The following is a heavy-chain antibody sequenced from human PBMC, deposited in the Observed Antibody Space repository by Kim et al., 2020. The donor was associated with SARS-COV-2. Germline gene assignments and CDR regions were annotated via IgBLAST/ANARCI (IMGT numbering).Heavy chain of an antibody. CDR2: IHTSGTT. Sequence: SETLSLTCTVSGGSISTYYWTWLRQSAEKGLEWIGRIHTSGTTVYNPSLKSRVTMSVDTPKNQFSLNLSSVTAADTAVYYCARYPWVIGWIGIDYWGQRTPVTVSS. CDR3: ARYPWVIGWIGIDY. J-gene: IGHJ4*02. D-gene: IGHD6-19*01. CDR1: GGSISTYY. V-gene: IGHV4-4*07.